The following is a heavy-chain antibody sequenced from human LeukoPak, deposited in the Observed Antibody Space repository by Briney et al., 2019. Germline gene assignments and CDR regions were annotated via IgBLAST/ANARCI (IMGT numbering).Heavy chain of an antibody. CDR2: FYYSGST. J-gene: IGHJ4*02. CDR3: ARSSPSGDFWSGYYIPPDY. CDR1: GDSISSYY. V-gene: IGHV4-59*12. Sequence: SETLSLNCTVSGDSISSYYWTWIRQPPGKGLEWIGYFYYSGSTNYNPSLKSRVTISVDTSKNQFSLKLSSVTAADTAVYYCARSSPSGDFWSGYYIPPDYWGQGTLVTVSS. D-gene: IGHD3-3*01.